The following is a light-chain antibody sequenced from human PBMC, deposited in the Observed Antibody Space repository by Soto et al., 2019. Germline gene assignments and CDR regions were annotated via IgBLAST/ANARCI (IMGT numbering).Light chain of an antibody. CDR1: QSVSSS. V-gene: IGKV3-11*01. CDR3: QQRSNWPIT. Sequence: EIVLTQSPATLSLSPGERATLSCRASQSVSSSLAWYQQKPGQAPRLFIYDASNRATGIPARFSGSGSGTDFTLTSSSLEPEDFAVYYCQQRSNWPITFGQGTRLEIK. CDR2: DAS. J-gene: IGKJ5*01.